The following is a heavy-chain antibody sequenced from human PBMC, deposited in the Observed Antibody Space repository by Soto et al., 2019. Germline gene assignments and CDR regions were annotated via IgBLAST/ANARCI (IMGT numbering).Heavy chain of an antibody. D-gene: IGHD3-10*01. Sequence: QVQLVQSGAEVKKPGASVKVSCKASGYTFTNYGISWVRQAPGQGLEWMGWISAYNGNTNHAQKLQGRVTMTTDTSTSTAYMGRRSLRSDDTAVYYCARGVGSGSYYNQYNWFDPWGQGTLVTVSS. V-gene: IGHV1-18*01. CDR1: GYTFTNYG. J-gene: IGHJ5*02. CDR3: ARGVGSGSYYNQYNWFDP. CDR2: ISAYNGNT.